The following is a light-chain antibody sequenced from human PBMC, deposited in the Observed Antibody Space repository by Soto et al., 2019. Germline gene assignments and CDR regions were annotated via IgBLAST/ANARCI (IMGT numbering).Light chain of an antibody. CDR3: QQRRNLLT. J-gene: IGKJ4*01. CDR1: QSVSSY. V-gene: IGKV3-11*01. Sequence: EIVLTQSPATLSLSPGARATLSCRASQSVSSYLAWYQQKPGQVPRLLIYDASSRATGIPARFSGSGSGTDFTLTISSLEPEDFAVYYCQQRRNLLTFGGGTKVDIK. CDR2: DAS.